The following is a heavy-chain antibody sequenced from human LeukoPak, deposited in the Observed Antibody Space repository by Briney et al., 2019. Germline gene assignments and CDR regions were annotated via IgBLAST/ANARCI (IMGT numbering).Heavy chain of an antibody. CDR1: GFTFSTYG. Sequence: PGGTLRLSCVASGFTFSTYGMSWVRQAPGKGLEWVSAISGSGGSTYYADSVKGRFTISRDNSKNTLYLQMNSLRAEDTAVYYCAKGATGALYYYYYYMDVWGKGTTVTISS. D-gene: IGHD1-26*01. V-gene: IGHV3-23*01. CDR3: AKGATGALYYYYYYMDV. CDR2: ISGSGGST. J-gene: IGHJ6*03.